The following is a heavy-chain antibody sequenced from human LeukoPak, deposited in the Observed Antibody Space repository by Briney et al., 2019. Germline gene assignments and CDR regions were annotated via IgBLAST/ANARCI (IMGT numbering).Heavy chain of an antibody. V-gene: IGHV1-8*01. J-gene: IGHJ4*02. CDR2: MNPSTGDT. CDR3: TRGSLSGSSRDY. Sequence: ASVRVSCKASGYTFTGYDINWVRQAIGQGLEWMGWMNPSTGDTGYAQTFQGRVTMTRNTSVDTAFMELSGLGSEDTAVYYCTRGSLSGSSRDYWGQGTLVTVSS. CDR1: GYTFTGYD. D-gene: IGHD1-26*01.